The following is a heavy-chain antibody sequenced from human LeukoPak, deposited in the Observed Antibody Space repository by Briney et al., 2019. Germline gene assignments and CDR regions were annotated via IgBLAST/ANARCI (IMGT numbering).Heavy chain of an antibody. V-gene: IGHV4-4*09. CDR1: GGSISSYY. CDR3: ARHGSVRSPLGP. D-gene: IGHD3-10*01. J-gene: IGHJ5*02. CDR2: IYATGST. Sequence: SETLSLTCTVSGGSISSYYWSWIRQPPGKGLEWIGYIYATGSTNYNPSLKSRVTISVDTSKNQFSLNLRPVTAADTAVYYCARHGSVRSPLGPWGQGTLVTVSS.